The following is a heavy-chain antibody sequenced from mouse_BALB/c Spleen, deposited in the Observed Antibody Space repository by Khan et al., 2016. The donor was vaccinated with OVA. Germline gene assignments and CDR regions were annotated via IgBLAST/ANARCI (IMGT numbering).Heavy chain of an antibody. CDR2: INTNTGEP. V-gene: IGHV9-3-1*01. D-gene: IGHD2-14*01. Sequence: QIQLVQSGPELKKPGETVKISCKASGYTFTNYGMNWVKQAPGKGLKWMGWINTNTGEPTYADDFKGRFAFSLESSASTAYLQINNLKNEDTATYLWARVGYSGTMYLWGQGTSVTVSS. CDR3: ARVGYSGTMYL. J-gene: IGHJ4*01. CDR1: GYTFTNYG.